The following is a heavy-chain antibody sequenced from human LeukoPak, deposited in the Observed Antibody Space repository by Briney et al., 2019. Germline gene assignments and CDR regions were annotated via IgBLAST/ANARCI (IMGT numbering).Heavy chain of an antibody. J-gene: IGHJ4*02. CDR2: IFYSGGT. CDR1: GASLSTYY. Sequence: SETLSLTCIVSGASLSTYYGTWIRQAPGEGLEWIGYIFYSGGTNYNSSLKSRVTLSIDTSKNQFSLELTSVTAADTAVYYCARIGAAGTRYYFDYWSQGTLVTVSS. CDR3: ARIGAAGTRYYFDY. V-gene: IGHV4-59*01. D-gene: IGHD6-13*01.